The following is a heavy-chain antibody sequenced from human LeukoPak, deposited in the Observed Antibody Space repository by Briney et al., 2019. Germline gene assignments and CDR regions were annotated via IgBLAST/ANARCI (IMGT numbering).Heavy chain of an antibody. D-gene: IGHD1-26*01. J-gene: IGHJ3*02. CDR3: ARDIVDAFDI. V-gene: IGHV3-9*01. CDR1: GFSLSSYA. CDR2: ISWNSGSI. Sequence: GGSLRLSCAASGFSLSSYAMSWVRQAPGKGLEWVSGISWNSGSIGYADSVKGRFTISRDNAKNSLYLQMNSLRAEDTALYYCARDIVDAFDIWGQGTMVTVSS.